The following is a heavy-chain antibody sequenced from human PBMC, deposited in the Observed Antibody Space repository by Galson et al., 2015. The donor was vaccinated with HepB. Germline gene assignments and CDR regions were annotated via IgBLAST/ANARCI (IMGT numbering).Heavy chain of an antibody. CDR3: AKGRGSRNWNCDY. Sequence: SLRLSCAASGFTFSSYAMSWVRQAPGKGLEWVSAISASGGSTYYADSVKGRFTISRDNSKNTLYLQMNSLRAEDTAVYYCAKGRGSRNWNCDYWGQGTLVTVSS. CDR1: GFTFSSYA. J-gene: IGHJ4*02. V-gene: IGHV3-23*01. CDR2: ISASGGST. D-gene: IGHD1-1*01.